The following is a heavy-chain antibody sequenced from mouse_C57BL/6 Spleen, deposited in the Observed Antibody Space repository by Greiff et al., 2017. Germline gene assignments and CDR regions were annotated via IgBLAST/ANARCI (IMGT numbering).Heavy chain of an antibody. Sequence: VQLQQPGAELVKPGASVKMSCKASGYTFTSYWITWVKQRPGQGLEWIGDIYPGSGSTNYNEKFKSKATLTVDTSSSTAYMQLSSLTSEDSSVYYGAREGDYDGDYYAMDYWGQGTSVTVSS. V-gene: IGHV1-55*01. D-gene: IGHD2-4*01. J-gene: IGHJ4*01. CDR1: GYTFTSYW. CDR3: AREGDYDGDYYAMDY. CDR2: IYPGSGST.